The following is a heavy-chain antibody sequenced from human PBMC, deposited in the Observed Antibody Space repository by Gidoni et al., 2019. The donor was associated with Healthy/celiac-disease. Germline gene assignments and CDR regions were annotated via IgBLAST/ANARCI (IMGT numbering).Heavy chain of an antibody. CDR3: AIHSSGYYPFDY. Sequence: QVQLVQSGAEVKKPGASVKVSCKASGYTFTSYAMHWVRQAPGQRLEWMGWINAGNGNTKYSQKFQGRVTITRDTSASTAYMELSSLRSEDTAVYYCAIHSSGYYPFDYWGQGTLVTVSS. D-gene: IGHD3-22*01. J-gene: IGHJ4*02. CDR2: INAGNGNT. V-gene: IGHV1-3*01. CDR1: GYTFTSYA.